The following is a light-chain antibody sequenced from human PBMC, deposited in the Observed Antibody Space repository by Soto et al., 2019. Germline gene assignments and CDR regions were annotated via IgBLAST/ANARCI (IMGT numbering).Light chain of an antibody. CDR1: TSDVGGYNY. Sequence: QSALTQPPSASGSPGQSLTISCTGTTSDVGGYNYVFWYQQHPGKAPKLMIYEVNKRPSGVPDRFSGSKSGNTASLTVSGLQAEDEADYYCSSYAGSDIFVFGGGTQLNVL. J-gene: IGLJ2*01. CDR2: EVN. CDR3: SSYAGSDIFV. V-gene: IGLV2-8*01.